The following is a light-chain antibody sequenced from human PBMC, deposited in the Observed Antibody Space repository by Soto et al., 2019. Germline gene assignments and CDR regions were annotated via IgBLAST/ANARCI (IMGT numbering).Light chain of an antibody. CDR1: QGISSY. CDR2: AAS. Sequence: AIRMTQSPSSFSASTGDRVTITCRASQGISSYLAWYQQKPGKAPKLLIYAASTLQSGVPSRFSGSVSGTDFTLTISCLQSEDFATYYCQQYYSYRLTFGGGTKVEIK. CDR3: QQYYSYRLT. V-gene: IGKV1-8*01. J-gene: IGKJ4*01.